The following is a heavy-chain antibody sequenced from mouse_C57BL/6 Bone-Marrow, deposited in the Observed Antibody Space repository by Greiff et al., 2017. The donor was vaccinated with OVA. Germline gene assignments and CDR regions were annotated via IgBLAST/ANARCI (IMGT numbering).Heavy chain of an antibody. V-gene: IGHV1-64*01. D-gene: IGHD2-5*01. J-gene: IGHJ3*01. CDR1: GYTFTSYW. Sequence: VQLKQPGAELVKPGASVKLSCKASGYTFTSYWMHWVKQRPGQGLEWIGMIHPNSGSTNYNEKFKSKATLTVDKSSSTAYMQLSSLTSEDSAVYYCASPYSKWAYWGQGTLVTVSA. CDR2: IHPNSGST. CDR3: ASPYSKWAY.